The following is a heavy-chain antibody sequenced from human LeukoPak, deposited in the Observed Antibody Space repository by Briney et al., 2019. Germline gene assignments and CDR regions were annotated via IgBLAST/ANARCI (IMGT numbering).Heavy chain of an antibody. CDR1: GFTVTNYD. CDR2: IWYDGNNK. J-gene: IGHJ4*02. CDR3: ARDLYYYDSSGLEFGY. D-gene: IGHD3-22*01. V-gene: IGHV3-33*08. Sequence: GGSLRLSCAASGFTVTNYDIHWGRQAPGKGLEWVAIIWYDGNNKYYADSVKGRFTISRDNSKNTLYLQMNSLRAEDTAVYYCARDLYYYDSSGLEFGYWGQGTLVTVSS.